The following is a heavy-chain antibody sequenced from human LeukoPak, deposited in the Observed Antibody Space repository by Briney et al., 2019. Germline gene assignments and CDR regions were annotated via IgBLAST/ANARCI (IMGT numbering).Heavy chain of an antibody. J-gene: IGHJ4*02. CDR3: AKVRSYQLPIDY. CDR2: IRYDGDNK. CDR1: GFTFSSYG. D-gene: IGHD2-2*01. V-gene: IGHV3-30*02. Sequence: GGSLRLSCAASGFTFSSYGMHWVRQAPGKGLEWVAFIRYDGDNKYYADSVKGRFTISRDNSKNTLYLQMNSLRAEDTAVYYCAKVRSYQLPIDYWGQGTLVTVSP.